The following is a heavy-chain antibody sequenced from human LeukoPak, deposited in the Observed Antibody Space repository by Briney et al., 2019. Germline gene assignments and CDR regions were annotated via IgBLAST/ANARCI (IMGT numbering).Heavy chain of an antibody. V-gene: IGHV3-23*01. D-gene: IGHD6-13*01. Sequence: GGSLRLSCATSGFASGDYDMTWVRQAPGKGLEWVSTISSTGYNTYYADSVKGRFTVSRDSSKNTLYLQMNSLRAEDTAVYYCARDRALRAAATPINYWGQGTLVTVSS. CDR3: ARDRALRAAATPINY. CDR1: GFASGDYD. J-gene: IGHJ4*02. CDR2: ISSTGYNT.